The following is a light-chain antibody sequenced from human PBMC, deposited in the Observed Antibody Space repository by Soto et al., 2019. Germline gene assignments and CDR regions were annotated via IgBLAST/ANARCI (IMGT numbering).Light chain of an antibody. V-gene: IGLV3-1*01. CDR3: QAWDSSTVV. CDR2: QDS. Sequence: SYELTQPPSVSVSPGQTASITCSGDKLGYKYACWYQQKPGQSPKLVIYQDSERPSGIPERFSGSNSGNTATLTISGTQAMDEADYYCQAWDSSTVVFGGGTKLTVL. J-gene: IGLJ2*01. CDR1: KLGYKY.